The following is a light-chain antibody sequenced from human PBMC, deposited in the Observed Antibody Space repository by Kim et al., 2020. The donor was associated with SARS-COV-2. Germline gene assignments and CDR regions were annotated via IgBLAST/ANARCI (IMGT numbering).Light chain of an antibody. V-gene: IGLV3-1*01. Sequence: SYELTQPPSVSVSPGQTASITCSGYKLGDKYVSWYQQKPGQSPVAVIYQDNHRPSGIPERFSGSNSGNTATLTISGTQAMDEADYYCQAWDSSTHNYV. CDR1: KLGDKY. CDR2: QDN. CDR3: QAWDSSTHNYV. J-gene: IGLJ1*01.